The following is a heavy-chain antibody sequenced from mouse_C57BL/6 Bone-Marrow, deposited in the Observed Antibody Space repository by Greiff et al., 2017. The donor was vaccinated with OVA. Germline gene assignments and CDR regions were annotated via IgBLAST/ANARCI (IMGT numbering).Heavy chain of an antibody. CDR2: IDPETGGT. CDR3: TRGYSNYYAMDY. CDR1: GYTFTDYE. Sequence: QVQLQQSGAELVRPGASVTLSCKASGYTFTDYEMHWVKQTPVHGLEWIGAIDPETGGTAYNQKFKGQAILTADKSSSTAYRELCSLTSDDSSVYYCTRGYSNYYAMDYWGQGTSVTVSS. V-gene: IGHV1-15*01. D-gene: IGHD2-5*01. J-gene: IGHJ4*01.